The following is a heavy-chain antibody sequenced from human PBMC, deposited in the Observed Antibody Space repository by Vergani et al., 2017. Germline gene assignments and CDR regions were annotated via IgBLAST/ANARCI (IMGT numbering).Heavy chain of an antibody. Sequence: QVQLVESGGGVVQPGRSLRLSCAASGFTFSSYAMHWVRQAPGKGLEWVAVISYDGSNKYYADSVKGRFTISRDNSKNTLYLQMNSLRAEDTAVYYCEREVGVLRYFDWLLGPFDYWGQGTLVTVSS. J-gene: IGHJ4*02. CDR3: EREVGVLRYFDWLLGPFDY. CDR1: GFTFSSYA. D-gene: IGHD3-9*01. V-gene: IGHV3-30-3*01. CDR2: ISYDGSNK.